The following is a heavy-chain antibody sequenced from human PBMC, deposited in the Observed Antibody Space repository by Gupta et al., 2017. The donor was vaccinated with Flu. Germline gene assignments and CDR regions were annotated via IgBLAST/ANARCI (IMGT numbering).Heavy chain of an antibody. Sequence: EVQLVESGGGLVQPGGSLRLSCAASGFTFSTYEMNWVRRAPGKGLEWVSFISRKSSVYYADSVKGRFTISRDNAKNSLYLQMNSLRAEDTAVYYCARGHWDYWGQGTLVTVSS. CDR1: GFTFSTYE. CDR2: ISRKSSV. V-gene: IGHV3-48*03. CDR3: ARGHWDY. J-gene: IGHJ4*02.